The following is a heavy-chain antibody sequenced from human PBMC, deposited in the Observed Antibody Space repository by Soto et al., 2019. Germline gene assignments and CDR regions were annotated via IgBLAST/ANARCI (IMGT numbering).Heavy chain of an antibody. D-gene: IGHD3-22*01. CDR2: IYWDDDK. CDR3: AHSGSDYYDSSGYYLYYFDY. J-gene: IGHJ4*02. CDR1: GFSLSTSGVG. V-gene: IGHV2-5*02. Sequence: SGPTLVKPTQTLTLTCTFSGFSLSTSGVGVGWIRQPPGKALEWLALIYWDDDKRYSPSLKSRLTITKDTSKNQVVLTMTNMDPVDTATYYCAHSGSDYYDSSGYYLYYFDYWGQGTLVTVSS.